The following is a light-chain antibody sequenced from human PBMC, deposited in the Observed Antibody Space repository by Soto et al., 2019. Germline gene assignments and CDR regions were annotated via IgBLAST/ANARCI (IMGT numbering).Light chain of an antibody. J-gene: IGKJ2*01. CDR1: QSVSSN. V-gene: IGKV3-15*01. Sequence: EIVMTQSPATLSVSPGERATLSCRASQSVSSNLAWYQHKPGQAPRLLIYGASTRATGIPARFSGSGSGTEFTLTISSLQPEDFAVYYCQQDNNWPPTFGQGTKLEIK. CDR3: QQDNNWPPT. CDR2: GAS.